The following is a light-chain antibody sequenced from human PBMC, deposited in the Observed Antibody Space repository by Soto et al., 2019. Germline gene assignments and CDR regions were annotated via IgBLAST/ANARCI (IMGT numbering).Light chain of an antibody. V-gene: IGKV3-20*01. Sequence: EIVLTQSPGTLSLSPGERATLSCRASQSVTSNYLAWYQHKPGQAPRCLIYGAASRSTGIPDRFSGSGSGTDFSLTISRLEPEDFAVYHCQQYGTSLTFGQGTKLEIK. CDR2: GAA. CDR3: QQYGTSLT. CDR1: QSVTSNY. J-gene: IGKJ2*01.